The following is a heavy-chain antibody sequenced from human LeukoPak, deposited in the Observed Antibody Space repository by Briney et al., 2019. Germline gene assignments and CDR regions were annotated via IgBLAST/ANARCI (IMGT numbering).Heavy chain of an antibody. J-gene: IGHJ3*02. CDR3: ARGKDGAFDI. V-gene: IGHV3-21*01. Sequence: GGSLRLSCAASGFTFSSYSMNWVRQAPGKGLECVSSISSSSSYIYYADSVKGRFTISRDNAKNSLYLQMNSLRAEDTAVYYCARGKDGAFDIWGQGTMVTVSS. CDR2: ISSSSSYI. CDR1: GFTFSSYS.